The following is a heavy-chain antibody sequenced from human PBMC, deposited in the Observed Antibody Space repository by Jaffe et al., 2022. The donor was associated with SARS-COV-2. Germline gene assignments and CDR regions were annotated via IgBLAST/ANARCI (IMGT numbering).Heavy chain of an antibody. D-gene: IGHD3-10*01. CDR3: ARYRSGNFDY. CDR2: IYHSGST. V-gene: IGHV4-38-2*02. J-gene: IGHJ4*02. Sequence: QVQLQESGPGLVKPSETLSLTCTVSGYSISSGYYWGWIRQPPGKGLEWIGSIYHSGSTYYNPSLKSRVTISVDTSKNQFSLKLSSVTAADTAVYYCARYRSGNFDYWGQGTLVTVSS. CDR1: GYSISSGYY.